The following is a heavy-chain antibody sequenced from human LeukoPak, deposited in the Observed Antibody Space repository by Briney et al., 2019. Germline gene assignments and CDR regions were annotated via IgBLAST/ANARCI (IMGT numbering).Heavy chain of an antibody. J-gene: IGHJ4*02. CDR1: GFTFSSYS. CDR3: ARVAKYYYGSETYYFFEH. CDR2: ISSSSSYI. D-gene: IGHD3-10*01. Sequence: GGSLRLSCAASGFTFSSYSMNWVRQAPGKGLEWVSSISSSSSYIYYADSVKGRFTISRDNAKNSLYLQMNSLRVEDTAVYYCARVAKYYYGSETYYFFEHWGQGTPVTASS. V-gene: IGHV3-21*01.